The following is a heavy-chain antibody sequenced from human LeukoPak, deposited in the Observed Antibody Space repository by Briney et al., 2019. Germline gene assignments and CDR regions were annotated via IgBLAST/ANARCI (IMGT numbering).Heavy chain of an antibody. CDR3: ARLGSNSQPGNFDY. D-gene: IGHD4-23*01. CDR2: IKQNGSEK. CDR1: GFTFSHYW. Sequence: PGGSLRLSCAASGFTFSHYWMTWVRQAPGKGLEWVANIKQNGSEKYYVDSMKGRFTISRDNAKNSLYLQMNSLRAEDTAVYYCARLGSNSQPGNFDYWGQGTLVTVSS. J-gene: IGHJ4*02. V-gene: IGHV3-7*01.